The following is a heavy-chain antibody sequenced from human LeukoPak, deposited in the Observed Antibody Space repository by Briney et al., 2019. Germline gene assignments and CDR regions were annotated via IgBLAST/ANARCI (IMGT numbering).Heavy chain of an antibody. J-gene: IGHJ3*02. CDR1: GYTFTGYY. Sequence: GASVKVSCKASGYTFTGYYMHWVRQAPGQGLEWMGWISAYNGNTNYAQKLQGRVTMTTDTSTSTAYMELRSLRSDDTAVYYCVVVISPLDAFDIWGQGTMVTVSS. CDR2: ISAYNGNT. V-gene: IGHV1-18*04. CDR3: VVVISPLDAFDI. D-gene: IGHD3-22*01.